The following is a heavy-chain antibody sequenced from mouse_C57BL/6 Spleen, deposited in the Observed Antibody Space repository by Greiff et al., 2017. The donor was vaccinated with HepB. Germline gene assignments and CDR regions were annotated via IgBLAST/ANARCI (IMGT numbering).Heavy chain of an antibody. V-gene: IGHV1-59*01. CDR3: ARQDGYLAWFAY. Sequence: QVQLQQPGAELVRPGTSVKLSCKASGYTFTSYWMHCVKQRPGQGLEWIGVIDPSDSYTNYNQKFKGKATLTVDTSSSTAYMQLSSLTSEDSAVYYCARQDGYLAWFAYWGQGTLVTVSA. J-gene: IGHJ3*01. CDR1: GYTFTSYW. CDR2: IDPSDSYT. D-gene: IGHD2-3*01.